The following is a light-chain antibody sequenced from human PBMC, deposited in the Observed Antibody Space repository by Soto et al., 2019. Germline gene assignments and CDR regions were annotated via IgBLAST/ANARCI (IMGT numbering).Light chain of an antibody. J-gene: IGLJ1*01. V-gene: IGLV2-14*01. CDR1: SSDVCGYNY. CDR2: EVS. Sequence: QSVLTQPASVSGSPGQSITISCTGTSSDVCGYNYVSWYQQHPGKAPKLMIYEVSNRPSGVSNRFSGSKSGNTASLTISGLQAEDEADYYCSSYTSSSTPLWVFGTGTRSPS. CDR3: SSYTSSSTPLWV.